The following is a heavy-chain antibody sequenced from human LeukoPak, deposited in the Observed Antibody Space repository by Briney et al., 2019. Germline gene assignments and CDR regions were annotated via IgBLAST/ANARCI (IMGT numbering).Heavy chain of an antibody. Sequence: GGSLRLSCAASGFTFSSYAMSWVRQAPGKGLEWVSSISSSSSYIYYADSVKGRFTISRDNAKNSLYLQMNSLRAEDTAVYYCARVAVGAITFDYWGQGTLVTVSS. D-gene: IGHD1-26*01. CDR1: GFTFSSYA. CDR2: ISSSSSYI. J-gene: IGHJ4*02. CDR3: ARVAVGAITFDY. V-gene: IGHV3-21*01.